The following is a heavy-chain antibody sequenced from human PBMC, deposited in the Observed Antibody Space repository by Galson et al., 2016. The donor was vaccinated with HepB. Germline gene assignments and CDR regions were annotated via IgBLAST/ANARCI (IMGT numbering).Heavy chain of an antibody. CDR1: GFRFSVYA. V-gene: IGHV3-64D*08. J-gene: IGHJ4*02. Sequence: SLRLSCAVSGFRFSVYAMHWVRQVPGKGLEHVSGIRNNGDASYYTDSVRGRFTISRDNSKNSLFLQMMSLRPEDTAVYYCVPSLTGRMTDSLDYWGQGTLVTVSS. D-gene: IGHD3-22*01. CDR2: IRNNGDAS. CDR3: VPSLTGRMTDSLDY.